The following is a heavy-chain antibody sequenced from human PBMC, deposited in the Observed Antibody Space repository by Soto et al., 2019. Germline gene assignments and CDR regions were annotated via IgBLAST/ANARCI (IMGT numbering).Heavy chain of an antibody. CDR1: GGSFSGYY. CDR3: ARGSFSSGWFRTYYFDY. D-gene: IGHD6-19*01. J-gene: IGHJ4*02. CDR2: INHSGST. V-gene: IGHV4-34*01. Sequence: SETLSLTCAVYGGSFSGYYWSWIRQPPGKGLEWIGEINHSGSTNYNPSLKSRVTISVDTSKNQFSLKLSSVTAADTAVYHCARGSFSSGWFRTYYFDYWGQGTLVTVSS.